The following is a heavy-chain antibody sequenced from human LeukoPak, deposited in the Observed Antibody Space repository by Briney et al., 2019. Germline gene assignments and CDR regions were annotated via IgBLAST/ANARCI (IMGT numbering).Heavy chain of an antibody. CDR3: LAGHNNAFDP. CDR1: GASLSVSDRI. V-gene: IGHV4-39*07. CDR2: ICYSERT. D-gene: IGHD6-19*01. J-gene: IGHJ5*02. Sequence: SETLSLTCTVSGASLSVSDRIWGWVRQPPGKGLGWIASICYSERTYYSPSLESHVTLSVDTSKNLFSLKQTSSTGTDWAVHYGLAGHNNAFDPWGQGTLVTASP.